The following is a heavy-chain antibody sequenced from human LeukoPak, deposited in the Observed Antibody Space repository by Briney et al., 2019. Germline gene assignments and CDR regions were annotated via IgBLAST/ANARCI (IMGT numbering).Heavy chain of an antibody. D-gene: IGHD6-13*01. J-gene: IGHJ4*02. V-gene: IGHV3-48*03. CDR3: ARRAGTNPFDY. CDR2: ISSSGSTI. CDR1: GFTFSSYE. Sequence: PGGSPRLSCAASGFTFSSYEMNWVRQAPGKGLEWVSYISSSGSTIYYADSVKGRFTISRDNAKNSLYLQMNSLRAEGTAVYYCARRAGTNPFDYWGQGTLVTVSS.